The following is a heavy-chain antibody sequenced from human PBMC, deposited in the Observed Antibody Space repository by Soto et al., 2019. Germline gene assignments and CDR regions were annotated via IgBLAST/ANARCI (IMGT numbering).Heavy chain of an antibody. D-gene: IGHD3-22*01. V-gene: IGHV4-31*03. CDR2: IYYSGST. Sequence: PSETLSLTCTVSGGSICSGGYYWSWIRQHPGKGLEWIGYIYYSGSTYYNPSLKSRVTISVDTSKNQFSLKLSSVTAADTAVYYCARVDVHYDSSGYPFPFYFDYWGQGTLVTASS. CDR1: GGSICSGGYY. CDR3: ARVDVHYDSSGYPFPFYFDY. J-gene: IGHJ4*02.